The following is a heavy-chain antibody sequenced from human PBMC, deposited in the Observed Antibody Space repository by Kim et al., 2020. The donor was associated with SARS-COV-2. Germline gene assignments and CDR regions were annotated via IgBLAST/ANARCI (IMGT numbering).Heavy chain of an antibody. D-gene: IGHD4-17*01. Sequence: SETLSLTCAVYGGSFSGYYWSWIRQPPGKGLEWIGEINHSGSTNYNPSLKSRVTISVDTSKNQFSLKLSSVTAADTVVYYCARGGLDYGDYVGGRPGGWYYNYGMDVWGQGTTVTVSS. CDR1: GGSFSGYY. J-gene: IGHJ6*02. V-gene: IGHV4-34*01. CDR2: INHSGST. CDR3: ARGGLDYGDYVGGRPGGWYYNYGMDV.